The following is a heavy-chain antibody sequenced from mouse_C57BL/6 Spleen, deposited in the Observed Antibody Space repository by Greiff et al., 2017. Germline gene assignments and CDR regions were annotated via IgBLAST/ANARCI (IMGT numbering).Heavy chain of an antibody. CDR2: IDPSDSYT. V-gene: IGHV1-50*01. D-gene: IGHD1-1*01. CDR3: ARWYYGSSYAMDY. CDR1: GYTFTSYW. Sequence: QVQLQQPGAELVKPGASVKLSCKASGYTFTSYWMQWVKQRPGQGLEWIGEIDPSDSYTNYNQKFQGKATLTVDTSSSTAYMQLSSLTSEDSAVYYCARWYYGSSYAMDYWGQGTSVTVSS. J-gene: IGHJ4*01.